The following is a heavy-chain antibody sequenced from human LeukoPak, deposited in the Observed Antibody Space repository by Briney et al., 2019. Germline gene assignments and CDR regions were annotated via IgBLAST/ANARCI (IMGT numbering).Heavy chain of an antibody. CDR2: IYYSGST. V-gene: IGHV4-59*01. CDR3: ARDSYGDYELDY. Sequence: SETLSLTFTVSGGSISSFYWSCIRQPPGKRLEWIGYIYYSGSTHYNPSLKSLVTISVDTSKSQFSLKLSSVTSADTAVYCCARDSYGDYELDYWGQGTLVTVSS. CDR1: GGSISSFY. J-gene: IGHJ4*02. D-gene: IGHD4-17*01.